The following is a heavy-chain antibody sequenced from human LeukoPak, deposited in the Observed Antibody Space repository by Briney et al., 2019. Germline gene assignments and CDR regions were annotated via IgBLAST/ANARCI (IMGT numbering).Heavy chain of an antibody. Sequence: PSETLSLTCTVSGGSISSSSFYGGWIRQPPGKGLEWIASIYLSGSTFYNPSLKSRVTISVDTSKNQFPLKLSSVTAADTAVYYCARHRPYDFWSGIPGYFDLWGRGSLVTVSS. D-gene: IGHD3-3*01. J-gene: IGHJ2*01. CDR1: GGSISSSSFY. V-gene: IGHV4-39*01. CDR3: ARHRPYDFWSGIPGYFDL. CDR2: IYLSGST.